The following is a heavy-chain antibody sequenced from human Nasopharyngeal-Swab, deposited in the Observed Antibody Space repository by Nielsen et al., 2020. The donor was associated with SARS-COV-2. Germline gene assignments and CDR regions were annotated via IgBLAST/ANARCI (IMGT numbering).Heavy chain of an antibody. D-gene: IGHD6-19*01. J-gene: IGHJ4*02. CDR2: ISWNSGSI. CDR1: GFTFDDYA. V-gene: IGHV3-9*01. Sequence: SLKISCAASGFTFDDYAMHWVRQAPGKGPEWVSGISWNSGSIGYADSVKGRFTISRDNAKNSLYLQMNSLRAEDTALYYCAKGYSSGWDYWGQGTLVTVSS. CDR3: AKGYSSGWDY.